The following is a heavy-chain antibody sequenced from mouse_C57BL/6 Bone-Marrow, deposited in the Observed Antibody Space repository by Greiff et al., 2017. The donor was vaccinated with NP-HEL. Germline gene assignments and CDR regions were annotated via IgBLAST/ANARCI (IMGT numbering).Heavy chain of an antibody. V-gene: IGHV1-82*01. CDR3: ARFYDGPY. J-gene: IGHJ2*01. CDR1: GYAFSSSW. CDR2: IYPGDGAT. D-gene: IGHD2-3*01. Sequence: QVQLQQSGPELVKPGASVKISCKASGYAFSSSWMNWVKQRPGKGLEWIGRIYPGDGATNYNGKFKGKATLTADKSSSTAYMQLSSLTSEDSAVYFCARFYDGPYWGQGTTLTVSS.